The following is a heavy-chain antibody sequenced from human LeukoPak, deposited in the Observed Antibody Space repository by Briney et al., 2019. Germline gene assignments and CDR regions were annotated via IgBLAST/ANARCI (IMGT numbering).Heavy chain of an antibody. V-gene: IGHV1-69*05. Sequence: GASVKVSCKASGGTFSSYAISWVRQAPGQGLEWMGGIIPIFGTANYAQKFQGRVTITTDESTSTAYMELSSLRSEDTAVYYCARVPECTYAFDIWGQGTMVTVSS. CDR2: IIPIFGTA. J-gene: IGHJ3*02. D-gene: IGHD3-3*01. CDR3: ARVPECTYAFDI. CDR1: GGTFSSYA.